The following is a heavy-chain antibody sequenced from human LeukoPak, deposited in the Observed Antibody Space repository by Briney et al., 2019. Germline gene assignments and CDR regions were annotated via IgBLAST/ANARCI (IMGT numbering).Heavy chain of an antibody. CDR3: GGGSIRDAEGFYL. CDR2: IYYSGGT. V-gene: IGHV4-59*01. J-gene: IGHJ2*01. D-gene: IGHD3-16*01. Sequence: PSETLSLTCTVSGGSIRSYYWSWIRQPPGKGLEWIGYIYYSGGTNYNPSLKSRVTISVDTSKYHFSLKLSSVPAADTAGYYCGGGSIRDAEGFYLWGRGTLVTVSS. CDR1: GGSIRSYY.